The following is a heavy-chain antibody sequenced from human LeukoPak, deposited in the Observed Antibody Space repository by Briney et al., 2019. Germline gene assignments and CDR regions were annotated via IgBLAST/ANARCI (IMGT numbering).Heavy chain of an antibody. V-gene: IGHV3-23*01. CDR2: ISGSGGST. CDR3: AKVRYSGYYFDY. CDR1: GFTFTSYN. D-gene: IGHD2-21*01. Sequence: GGSLRLSCAASGFTFTSYNMNWVRQAPGKGLEWVSGISGSGGSTYYADSVKGRFTISRDNSKNTLYLQMNSLRAEDAAVYYCAKVRYSGYYFDYWGQGTLVTVSS. J-gene: IGHJ4*02.